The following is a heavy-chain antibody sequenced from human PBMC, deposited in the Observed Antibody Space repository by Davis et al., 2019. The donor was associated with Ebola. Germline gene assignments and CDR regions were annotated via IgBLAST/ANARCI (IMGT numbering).Heavy chain of an antibody. Sequence: DSVQGRFTISRDNAKNSLYLQMNSLRAEDTAVYYCARAPGVGITTYLSYWGQGTLVTVSS. CDR3: ARAPGVGITTYLSY. V-gene: IGHV3-11*06. J-gene: IGHJ1*01. D-gene: IGHD1-26*01.